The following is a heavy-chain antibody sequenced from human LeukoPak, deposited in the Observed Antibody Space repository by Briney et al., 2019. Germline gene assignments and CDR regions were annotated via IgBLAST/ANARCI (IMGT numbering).Heavy chain of an antibody. Sequence: GGSLRLSCAASGFTVSSNYMSWVRQAPGKGLEWVSVIYSGGSTYYADSVKGRFTISRHNSKNTLYLQMNSLRPDDTAVYYCARTSGNFSDWFDPWGQGTLVTVSS. CDR2: IYSGGST. J-gene: IGHJ5*02. CDR1: GFTVSSNY. CDR3: ARTSGNFSDWFDP. V-gene: IGHV3-53*04. D-gene: IGHD1-14*01.